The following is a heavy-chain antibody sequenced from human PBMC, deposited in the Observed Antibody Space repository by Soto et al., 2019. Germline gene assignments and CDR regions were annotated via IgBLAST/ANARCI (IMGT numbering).Heavy chain of an antibody. CDR1: GFTFSGYS. CDR3: ARGFRNGFNV. Sequence: EVQLVESGGGLVKPGGSLRLSCVASGFTFSGYSINWVRQAPGKGLEWVSYISGPSIYIYYADSVKGRFTISRDNAKSAVYLQMNLLRAEDTAVYYCARGFRNGFNVWGQGTTVSVSS. D-gene: IGHD2-8*01. V-gene: IGHV3-21*01. J-gene: IGHJ6*02. CDR2: ISGPSIYI.